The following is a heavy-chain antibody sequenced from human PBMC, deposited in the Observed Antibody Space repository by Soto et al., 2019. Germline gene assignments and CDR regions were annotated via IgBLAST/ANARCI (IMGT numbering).Heavy chain of an antibody. CDR3: ARVEETTWYYSGMDV. D-gene: IGHD1-7*01. CDR1: GGSISTGGYY. CDR2: IYNSATT. J-gene: IGHJ6*02. V-gene: IGHV4-31*03. Sequence: TLSLTCTASGGSISTGGYYWSWIRQHPGKGLEWIGYIYNSATTYYNPSLKSRVTISVDTSKNQFSLKLSSVTVADTAVYYCARVEETTWYYSGMDVWGQGTTVPGSS.